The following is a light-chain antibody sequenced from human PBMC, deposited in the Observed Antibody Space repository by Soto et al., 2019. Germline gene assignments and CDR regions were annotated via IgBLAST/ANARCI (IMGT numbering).Light chain of an antibody. Sequence: DIVMTQSPDSLAVSLGERATLNCKSSQSVLYSSNNQNYLAWYQQKPGQPPKLLIYWASTRESGVPDRFSGSGSGTHFTLTISSLQAEDVAVYYCQQYFNAPLTFGGGTKVEIK. CDR2: WAS. J-gene: IGKJ4*01. V-gene: IGKV4-1*01. CDR3: QQYFNAPLT. CDR1: QSVLYSSNNQNY.